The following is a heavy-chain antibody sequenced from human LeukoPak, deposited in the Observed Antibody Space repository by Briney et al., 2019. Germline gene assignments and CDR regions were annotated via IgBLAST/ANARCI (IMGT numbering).Heavy chain of an antibody. D-gene: IGHD3-10*01. V-gene: IGHV3-23*01. Sequence: GGSLRLSCAASGFTFSSYAMSWVRQAPGKGLEWVSTISSRTYYADFVKGRFTISRDNSMNTLYPQMNSLRAEDTAVYFCAKPSSGNWYFDLWGRGTLVTVSS. CDR2: ISSRT. J-gene: IGHJ2*01. CDR3: AKPSSGNWYFDL. CDR1: GFTFSSYA.